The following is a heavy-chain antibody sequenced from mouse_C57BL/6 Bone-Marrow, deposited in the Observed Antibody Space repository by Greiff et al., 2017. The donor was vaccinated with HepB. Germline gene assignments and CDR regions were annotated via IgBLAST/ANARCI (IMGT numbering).Heavy chain of an antibody. CDR2: ISSGGDYI. J-gene: IGHJ1*03. CDR1: GFTFSSYA. CDR3: TRTIWYFDV. Sequence: EVKLMESGEGLVKPGGSLKLSCAASGFTFSSYAMSWVRQTPEKRLEWVAYISSGGDYIYYADTVKGRFTISRDNARNTLYLQMSSLKSEDTAMYYCTRTIWYFDVWGTGTTVTVSS. V-gene: IGHV5-9-1*02. D-gene: IGHD1-1*02.